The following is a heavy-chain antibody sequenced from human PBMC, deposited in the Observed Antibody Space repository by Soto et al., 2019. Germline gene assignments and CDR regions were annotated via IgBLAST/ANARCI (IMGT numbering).Heavy chain of an antibody. V-gene: IGHV4-39*01. CDR2: MFYGVST. J-gene: IGHJ4*02. CDR1: GSSTNSSGYY. CDR3: AKSLGGLTVAGRRPHDY. D-gene: IGHD6-19*01. Sequence: SETLSLTCTVSGSSTNSSGYYWGWIRQPPGKGLEWIGSMFYGVSTYYNPSLKSRVTVSVDTSKNQFSLNLRSVTAADTAVYYCAKSLGGLTVAGRRPHDYWGQGTLVTVSS.